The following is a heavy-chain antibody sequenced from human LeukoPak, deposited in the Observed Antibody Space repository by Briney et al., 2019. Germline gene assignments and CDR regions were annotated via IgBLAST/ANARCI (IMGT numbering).Heavy chain of an antibody. V-gene: IGHV1-2*02. CDR1: GYTFTGYY. D-gene: IGHD2-15*01. J-gene: IGHJ6*03. CDR3: ARGVVAATHYYYMDV. Sequence: GASVKVSCKASGYTFTGYYMHWVRQAPGQGLEWMGWINPNSGGTNYARKFQGRVTMTRDTSISTAYMELSRLRSDDTAVYYCARGVVAATHYYYMDVWGKGTTVTVSS. CDR2: INPNSGGT.